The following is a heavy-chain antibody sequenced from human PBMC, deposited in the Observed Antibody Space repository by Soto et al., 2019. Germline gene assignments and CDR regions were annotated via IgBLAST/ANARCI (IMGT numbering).Heavy chain of an antibody. Sequence: PGGSLRLSCAASGFTFSNYGMHWVRQAPGKGLEWVAVIWYDGSNKYYGDSVKGRFTISRDNSKNTLYLQMNSVRAEDTAVYYCARPSYGSSYYYGMDVCGQRTTVTVSS. CDR1: GFTFSNYG. J-gene: IGHJ6*02. CDR3: ARPSYGSSYYYGMDV. V-gene: IGHV3-33*01. D-gene: IGHD3-10*01. CDR2: IWYDGSNK.